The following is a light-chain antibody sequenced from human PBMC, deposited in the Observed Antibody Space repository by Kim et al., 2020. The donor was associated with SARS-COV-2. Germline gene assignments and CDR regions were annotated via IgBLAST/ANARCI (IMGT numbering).Light chain of an antibody. CDR3: HSRDNSGNAYV. CDR2: DKN. V-gene: IGLV3-19*01. CDR1: SLRTYY. J-gene: IGLJ1*01. Sequence: SSELTQDPAVSVALGQTVRITCQGDSLRTYYASWYQQKPGQAPRLVMYDKNKRPSGIPDRFSGSTSRNTGSLIIAGAQAEDEAVYFCHSRDNSGNAYVFGNGTKVTVL.